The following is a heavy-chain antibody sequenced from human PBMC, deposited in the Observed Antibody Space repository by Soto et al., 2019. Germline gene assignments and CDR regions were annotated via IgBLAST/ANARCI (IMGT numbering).Heavy chain of an antibody. Sequence: SETLSLTCTVSGGSISSYYWSWIRQPPGKGLEWIGYIYYSGSTNYNPSLKSRVTISVDTSKNQFSLKLSSVTAADTAVYYCASGGLPWTTVTPLQFDPWGQGTLVTVSS. CDR1: GGSISSYY. D-gene: IGHD4-4*01. CDR3: ASGGLPWTTVTPLQFDP. CDR2: IYYSGST. V-gene: IGHV4-59*01. J-gene: IGHJ5*02.